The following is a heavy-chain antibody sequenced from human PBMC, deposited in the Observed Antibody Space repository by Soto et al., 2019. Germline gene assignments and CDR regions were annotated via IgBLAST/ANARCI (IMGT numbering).Heavy chain of an antibody. CDR1: GCTYSSYA. V-gene: IGHV3-30-3*01. CDR2: ISYDGSNK. CDR3: ARDLGYCSGGSCHHGYYYYYGMDV. D-gene: IGHD2-15*01. J-gene: IGHJ6*02. Sequence: PXGSLRLCVAASGCTYSSYAMHWVHQAPGKGLDWVAVISYDGSNKYYADSVKGRFTISRDNSKNTLYLQMNSLRAEDTAVYYCARDLGYCSGGSCHHGYYYYYGMDVSGQGNTVTVSS.